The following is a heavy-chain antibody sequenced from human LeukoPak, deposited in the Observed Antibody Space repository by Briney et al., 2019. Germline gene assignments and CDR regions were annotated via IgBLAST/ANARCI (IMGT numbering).Heavy chain of an antibody. Sequence: GRSMTLSSRASAFRFTIYWMGWVRQAPGNGLEWVANIKEDGSDKYYVETVKDKFTSCRANAKNTVNMKVDGVRVKETAVYYCSRGVTFGGTRYYFNSWGQGTLVTVSS. CDR2: IKEDGSDK. D-gene: IGHD3-16*01. V-gene: IGHV3-7*01. CDR1: AFRFTIYW. CDR3: SRGVTFGGTRYYFNS. J-gene: IGHJ4*02.